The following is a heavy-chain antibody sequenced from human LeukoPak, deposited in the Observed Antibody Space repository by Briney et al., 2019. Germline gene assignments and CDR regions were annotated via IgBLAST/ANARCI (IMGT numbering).Heavy chain of an antibody. CDR1: GGTFSSYA. D-gene: IGHD7-27*01. CDR3: AGFNWGYSDY. Sequence: ASVKVSFTASGGTFSSYAISWVRQAPGQGLEWMGIINPSGGSTSYAQKFQGRVTMTRDTSTSTVYMELSSLRSEDTAVYYCAGFNWGYSDYWGQGTLVTVSS. J-gene: IGHJ4*02. CDR2: INPSGGST. V-gene: IGHV1-46*01.